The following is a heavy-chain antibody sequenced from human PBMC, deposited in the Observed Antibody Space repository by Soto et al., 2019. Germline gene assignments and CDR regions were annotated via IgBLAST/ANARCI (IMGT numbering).Heavy chain of an antibody. V-gene: IGHV1-3*01. CDR3: ARGLRFLEWLLPPEGMDV. CDR2: INAGNGNT. D-gene: IGHD3-3*01. J-gene: IGHJ6*02. Sequence: ASVKVSCKASGYTFTSYAMHWVRQAPGQRLEWMGWINAGNGNTKYSQKFQGRVTITRDTSASTAYMGLSSLRSEDTAVYYCARGLRFLEWLLPPEGMDVWGQGTTVTVSS. CDR1: GYTFTSYA.